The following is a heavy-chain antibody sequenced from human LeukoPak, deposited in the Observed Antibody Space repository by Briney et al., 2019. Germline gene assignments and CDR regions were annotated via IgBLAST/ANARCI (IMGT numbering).Heavy chain of an antibody. D-gene: IGHD1-26*01. CDR3: ARAPKFRLVGVPKGPFDP. J-gene: IGHJ5*02. CDR1: GFTFSDYY. CDR2: ISNSGSTI. Sequence: GGSLRLSCAASGFTFSDYYMSWISQAPGKGLEWVSYISNSGSTIYYADSVKGRFFISRDNAKNSLYLQMNSLRAEDTAVYYCARAPKFRLVGVPKGPFDPWGQGTLVTVSS. V-gene: IGHV3-11*01.